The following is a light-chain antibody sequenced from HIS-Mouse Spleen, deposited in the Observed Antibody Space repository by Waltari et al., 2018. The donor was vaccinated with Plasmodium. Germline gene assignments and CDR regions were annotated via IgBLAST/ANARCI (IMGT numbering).Light chain of an antibody. CDR1: SSNIGSNT. V-gene: IGLV1-44*01. CDR2: SNN. J-gene: IGLJ2*01. CDR3: AAWDDSLNGVV. Sequence: QSVLTQPPSASGTPGQRVTISCSGSSSNIGSNTVNWYQQLPGTAPKPLLYSNNQRPSGGPDRFSGSKSCTSASLAISGLQSEDEADYYCAAWDDSLNGVVFGGGTKLTVL.